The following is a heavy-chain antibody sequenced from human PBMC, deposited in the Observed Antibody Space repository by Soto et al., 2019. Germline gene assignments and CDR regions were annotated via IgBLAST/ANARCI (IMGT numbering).Heavy chain of an antibody. CDR3: ARDYPYAEDVAGYFDF. V-gene: IGHV4-38-2*02. CDR2: VYRSGAA. CDR1: GYSISTGYY. J-gene: IGHJ4*02. D-gene: IGHD6-19*01. Sequence: SETLSLTCTVSGYSISTGYYWAWARQSPGKGLEWIGSVYRSGAAYYSPTLKSRVTISVDTSKNQFSLHLKFVTTADAAVYYCARDYPYAEDVAGYFDFWGQGTPVTVSS.